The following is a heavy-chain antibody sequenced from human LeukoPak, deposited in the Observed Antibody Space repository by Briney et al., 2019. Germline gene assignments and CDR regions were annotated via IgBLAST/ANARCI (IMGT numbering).Heavy chain of an antibody. V-gene: IGHV1-18*01. CDR2: ISAYNGNT. CDR1: GYTFTSYG. Sequence: ASVKVSCKASGYTFTSYGISWVRQAPGQGLEWMGWISAYNGNTNYAQKLQGRVTMTTDTSTSTAYMELRSLRSDDTAVYYCARDGTQYGSGSYWRGNWFDPWGQGTLVTVSS. CDR3: ARDGTQYGSGSYWRGNWFDP. D-gene: IGHD3-10*01. J-gene: IGHJ5*02.